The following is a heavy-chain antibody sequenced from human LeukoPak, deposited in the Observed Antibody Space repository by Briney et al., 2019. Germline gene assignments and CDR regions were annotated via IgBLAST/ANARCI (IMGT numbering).Heavy chain of an antibody. CDR1: GFTVSSNY. V-gene: IGHV3-53*01. J-gene: IGHJ3*02. D-gene: IGHD4-17*01. CDR2: IYSGGST. Sequence: QPGGSLRLSCAASGFTVSSNYMSWVRRAPGKGLEWVSVIYSGGSTYYADSVKGRFTISRDNSKNTLYLQMNSLRAEDTAVYYCAREQGTVTTDDAFDIWGQGTMVTVSS. CDR3: AREQGTVTTDDAFDI.